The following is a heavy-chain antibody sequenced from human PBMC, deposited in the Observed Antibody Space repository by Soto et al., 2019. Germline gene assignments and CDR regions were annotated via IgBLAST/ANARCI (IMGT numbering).Heavy chain of an antibody. CDR3: AKRRGAGGHFDY. D-gene: IGHD2-15*01. J-gene: IGHJ4*02. CDR1: GFTFSSYA. Sequence: DVQLLESGGGLVQPEGSLRLSCAASGFTFSSYAMGWVRQGPGKGLEWVAVVSIGGSTHYADSVRGRFTLSRDNSKNTLSLQMNSLTAEDTAVYFCAKRRGAGGHFDYWGQGALVHVSS. V-gene: IGHV3-23*01. CDR2: VSIGGST.